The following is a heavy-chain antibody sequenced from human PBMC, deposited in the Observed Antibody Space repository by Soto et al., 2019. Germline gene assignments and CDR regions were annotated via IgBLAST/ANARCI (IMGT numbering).Heavy chain of an antibody. Sequence: SETLSLTCSVSNVSISSSYWSWIRQPPGKGLEWIGYIYYTGNTKYNPSLKSRVTISVDTSKNEFSLKLRSVTTADTAVYFCARHPGGRGPFDPWGQGPLVTVYS. CDR3: ARHPGGRGPFDP. CDR1: NVSISSSY. D-gene: IGHD1-26*01. V-gene: IGHV4-59*01. CDR2: IYYTGNT. J-gene: IGHJ5*01.